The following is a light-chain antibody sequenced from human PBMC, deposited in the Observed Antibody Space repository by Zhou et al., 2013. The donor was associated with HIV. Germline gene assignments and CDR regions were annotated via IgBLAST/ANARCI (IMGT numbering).Light chain of an antibody. V-gene: IGKV3-20*01. CDR1: QSVSNY. Sequence: EIVLTQSPGTLSLSPGERATLSCRASQSVSNYLAWYQQKPGQAPRLLIYGASSRATGIPDRFSGSGSGTDFTLTISRLEPEDFGMYYCQQYGGSPYTFGQGTMLEIK. CDR3: QQYGGSPYT. J-gene: IGKJ2*01. CDR2: GAS.